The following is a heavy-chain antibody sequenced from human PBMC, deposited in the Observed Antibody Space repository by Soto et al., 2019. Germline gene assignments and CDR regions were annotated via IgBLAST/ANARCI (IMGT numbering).Heavy chain of an antibody. Sequence: GASLKISCAASGFTFSSYAMSWVRQAPGKGLEWVSAISGSGGSTYYADSVKGRFTISRDNSKNTLYLQMNSLRAEDTAVYYCAKEVLSGYCSSTSCPVPYGMDVWGQGTTVTVSS. V-gene: IGHV3-23*01. D-gene: IGHD2-2*01. J-gene: IGHJ6*02. CDR1: GFTFSSYA. CDR2: ISGSGGST. CDR3: AKEVLSGYCSSTSCPVPYGMDV.